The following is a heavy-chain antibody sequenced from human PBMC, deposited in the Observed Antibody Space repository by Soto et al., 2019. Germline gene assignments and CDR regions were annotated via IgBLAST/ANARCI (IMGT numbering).Heavy chain of an antibody. D-gene: IGHD1-26*01. CDR2: INYSGTT. CDR3: VGGRGRLVGFDY. Sequence: QVELQQWGPGLLKPSETLSLTCAVNGGSFSDYYWSGIRQPPGKGLEWIAEINYSGTTNYSPSLKSRVTMSVDTSKKQFSLKLTSVAAADTAVYFCVGGRGRLVGFDYWGQGTPVTVSS. CDR1: GGSFSDYY. J-gene: IGHJ4*02. V-gene: IGHV4-34*01.